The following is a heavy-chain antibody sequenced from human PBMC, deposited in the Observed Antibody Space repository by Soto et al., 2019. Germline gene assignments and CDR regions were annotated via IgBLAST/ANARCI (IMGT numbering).Heavy chain of an antibody. Sequence: SVKVSCKASGGTFSSYAISWVRQAPGQGLEWMGGIIPIFGTANYAQKFQGRVTITADKSTSTAYMELSSLRSEDTAGYYCARGLEVVVPAAMVDGYYYYYGMDVWG. D-gene: IGHD2-2*01. V-gene: IGHV1-69*06. J-gene: IGHJ6*02. CDR3: ARGLEVVVPAAMVDGYYYYYGMDV. CDR2: IIPIFGTA. CDR1: GGTFSSYA.